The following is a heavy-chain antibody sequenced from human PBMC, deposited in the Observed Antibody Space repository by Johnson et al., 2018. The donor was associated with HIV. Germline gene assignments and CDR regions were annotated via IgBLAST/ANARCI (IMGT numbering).Heavy chain of an antibody. Sequence: QVQLVESGGGLVQPGGSLRLSCAASGFTFSSYAMHWVRQAPGKGLEWVAVISYDGRNKDYAESVRGRFTVSRDNSKNTLHLHMNSLRAGDTAVYYCTREVDAFDMWGQGTLVTVSS. V-gene: IGHV3-30*04. J-gene: IGHJ3*02. CDR2: ISYDGRNK. CDR1: GFTFSSYA. CDR3: TREVDAFDM.